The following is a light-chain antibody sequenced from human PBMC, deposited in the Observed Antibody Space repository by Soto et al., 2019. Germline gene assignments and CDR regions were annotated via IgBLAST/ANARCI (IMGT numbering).Light chain of an antibody. Sequence: EIVLTQSPGTLSLSPGERSTLSCRASKIVSRSYLAWYQQKPGQATRLIIYGAASRATGIPNRFSGSGSGTDFTLTISILEPEDVAVYYGQQYGSSPGFTFGPGTKVAIK. J-gene: IGKJ3*01. CDR1: KIVSRSY. V-gene: IGKV3-20*01. CDR3: QQYGSSPGFT. CDR2: GAA.